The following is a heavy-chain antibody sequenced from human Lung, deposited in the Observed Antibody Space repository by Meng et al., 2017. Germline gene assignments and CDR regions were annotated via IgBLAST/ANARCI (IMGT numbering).Heavy chain of an antibody. CDR3: ARASAGTNFDY. CDR1: GFTFDSSH. Sequence: VLLVESGGGVVRPGASLVLSCAASGFTFDSSHMDWVRQVPGRGLEWVSDITWNGGVKRYADSVRGRFTISRDNAKNSLYLQMNSLTAEDTALYYCARASAGTNFDYWGQGTLVTVSS. J-gene: IGHJ4*02. D-gene: IGHD6-13*01. V-gene: IGHV3-20*04. CDR2: ITWNGGVK.